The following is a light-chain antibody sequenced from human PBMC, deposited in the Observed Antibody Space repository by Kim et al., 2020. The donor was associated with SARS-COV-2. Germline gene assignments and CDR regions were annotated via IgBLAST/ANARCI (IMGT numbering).Light chain of an antibody. V-gene: IGKV3-11*01. CDR3: QQRTNWL. CDR2: DIS. Sequence: TLSLSPGERVTPSCRASQSVSSSVAWYQQKPGQTPRLLIYDISNRATGIPARFSGSGSGTDFTLTISSLEPEDSAVYYCQQRTNWLFGQGTKLEIK. CDR1: QSVSSS. J-gene: IGKJ2*01.